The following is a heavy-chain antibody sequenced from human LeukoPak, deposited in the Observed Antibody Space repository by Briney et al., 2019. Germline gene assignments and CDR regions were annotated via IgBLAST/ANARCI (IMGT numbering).Heavy chain of an antibody. D-gene: IGHD5-18*01. CDR2: TRNKANSYTT. V-gene: IGHV3-72*01. CDR3: VRVRYSYGYGYFDY. J-gene: IGHJ4*02. Sequence: PGGSLRLSCAASGFSFSDHYMDWVRRAPGKGLEWVGRTRNKANSYTTEYAASVKGRFTISREDSKNSLYLQMNSLKTEDTAVYYCVRVRYSYGYGYFDYWGQGTLVTVSS. CDR1: GFSFSDHY.